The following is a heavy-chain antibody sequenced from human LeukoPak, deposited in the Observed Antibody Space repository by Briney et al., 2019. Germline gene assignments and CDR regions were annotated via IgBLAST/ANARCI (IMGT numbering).Heavy chain of an antibody. CDR2: IYSGGST. Sequence: GGSLRLSCAASGFTISSNYMSWVRQAPGKGLEWVSVIYSGGSTYYADSVKGRFTISRDNSKNTLYLQMNSLRAEDTAVYYCARCARSRLLWFGELLDNGMDVWCQGTTVTVSS. CDR1: GFTISSNY. J-gene: IGHJ6*02. D-gene: IGHD3-10*01. CDR3: ARCARSRLLWFGELLDNGMDV. V-gene: IGHV3-53*01.